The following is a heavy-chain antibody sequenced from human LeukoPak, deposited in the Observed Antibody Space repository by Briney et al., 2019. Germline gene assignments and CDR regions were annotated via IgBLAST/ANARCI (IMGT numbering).Heavy chain of an antibody. CDR2: IYTSGST. CDR3: ARWVDSSGYYYVPWFDP. J-gene: IGHJ5*02. D-gene: IGHD3-22*01. V-gene: IGHV4-4*07. Sequence: PSETLSLTCTVSGGSISSYYWSWIRQPAGKGLEWIGRIYTSGSTNYNLSLKSRVTMSVDTSKNQLSLKLSSVTAADTAVYYCARWVDSSGYYYVPWFDPWGQGTLVTVSS. CDR1: GGSISSYY.